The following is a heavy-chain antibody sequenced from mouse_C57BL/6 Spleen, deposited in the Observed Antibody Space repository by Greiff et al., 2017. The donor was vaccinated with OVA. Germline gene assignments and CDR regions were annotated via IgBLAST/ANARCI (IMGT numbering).Heavy chain of an antibody. CDR2: ISSGSSTI. J-gene: IGHJ4*01. Sequence: EVKLVESGGGLVKPGGSLKLSCAASGFTFSDYGMHWVRQAPEKGLEWVAYISSGSSTIYYADTVKGRFTISRDNATNTLFLQMTSLRSEDTAMYYCARGAVVARNYAMDYWGQGTSVTVSP. CDR1: GFTFSDYG. D-gene: IGHD1-1*01. CDR3: ARGAVVARNYAMDY. V-gene: IGHV5-17*01.